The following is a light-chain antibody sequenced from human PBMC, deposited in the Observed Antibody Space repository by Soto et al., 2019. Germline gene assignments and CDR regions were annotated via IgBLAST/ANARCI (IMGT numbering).Light chain of an antibody. CDR1: NIGSKS. CDR2: DDS. V-gene: IGLV3-21*02. J-gene: IGLJ1*01. CDR3: QVWDSSSDHPAV. Sequence: SYDLTQPPSVSVAPGQTARITCGGNNIGSKSVHWYQQKPGQAPVLVVYDDSDRPSGIPERFSGSNSGNTATLTISRVEAGDEADYYCQVWDSSSDHPAVFGTGTKLTVL.